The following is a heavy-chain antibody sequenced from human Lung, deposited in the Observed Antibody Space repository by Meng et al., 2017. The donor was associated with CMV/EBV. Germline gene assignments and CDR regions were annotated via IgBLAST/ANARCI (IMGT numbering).Heavy chain of an antibody. Sequence: SCAAAGFTFSSYSMSWVRQAPGKGLEWVSSITNGKNYIYYSDSVKGRFTISRDNAKNSLYLQMNSLRAEDTAVYYCARDWGLRPAAIDYWGQGTLVTVSS. D-gene: IGHD2-21*02. J-gene: IGHJ4*02. V-gene: IGHV3-21*01. CDR2: ITNGKNYI. CDR3: ARDWGLRPAAIDY. CDR1: GFTFSSYS.